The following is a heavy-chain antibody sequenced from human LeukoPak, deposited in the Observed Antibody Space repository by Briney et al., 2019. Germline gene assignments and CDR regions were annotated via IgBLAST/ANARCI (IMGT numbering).Heavy chain of an antibody. V-gene: IGHV4-39*01. J-gene: IGHJ3*02. D-gene: IGHD6-13*01. Sequence: SETLSLTCTVSGGSINSTSYYWGWLRQPPGKGLEWSGSIYYSGSTYYNPSLKSRVTISIDTSKNQFSLKVNSVTAADTAVYYCASPYSSRFDIWGPGTMVIVSS. CDR2: IYYSGST. CDR1: GGSINSTSYY. CDR3: ASPYSSRFDI.